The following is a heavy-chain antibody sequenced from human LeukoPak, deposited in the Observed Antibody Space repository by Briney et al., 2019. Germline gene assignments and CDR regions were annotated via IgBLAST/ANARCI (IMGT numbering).Heavy chain of an antibody. D-gene: IGHD2-2*01. CDR1: GGTFSSYA. J-gene: IGHJ3*02. CDR3: ARAEPRCSSTSCRRWGGAFDI. Sequence: SVKVSCKASGGTFSSYAISWVRQAPGQGLEWMGGIIPIFGTANYAQKFQGRVTITTDESTSTAYMELSSLRSEDTAVYYFARAEPRCSSTSCRRWGGAFDIWGQGTMVTVSS. CDR2: IIPIFGTA. V-gene: IGHV1-69*05.